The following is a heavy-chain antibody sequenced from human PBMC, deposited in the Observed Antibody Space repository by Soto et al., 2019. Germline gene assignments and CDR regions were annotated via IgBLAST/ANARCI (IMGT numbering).Heavy chain of an antibody. J-gene: IGHJ5*02. V-gene: IGHV3-30-3*01. D-gene: IGHD2-21*01. CDR2: ISYDGSNK. CDR3: ASAPHIVAPFDP. CDR1: GFTFGSYA. Sequence: GGSLRLSCAASGFTFGSYAMHWVRQAPGKGLEWVAVISYDGSNKYYADSVKGRFTISRDNSKNTLYLQMNSLRAEDTAVYYCASAPHIVAPFDPWGQGTLVTVSS.